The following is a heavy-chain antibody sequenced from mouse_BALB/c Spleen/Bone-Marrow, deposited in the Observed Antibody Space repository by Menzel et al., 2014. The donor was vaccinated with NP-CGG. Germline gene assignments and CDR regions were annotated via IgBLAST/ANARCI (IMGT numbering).Heavy chain of an antibody. Sequence: LMESGPELVKPGASVKVSCKASGYVFTTYNMYWVKQSHGKSLEWIGYVVPDNGGTSYNQKFKRQAPLTVDKCSSTAYMNLNSLTSEDSAVYYCARGGNYQGNYFDYWGQGTTLTVTS. CDR3: ARGGNYQGNYFDY. CDR1: GYVFTTYN. V-gene: IGHV1S135*01. CDR2: VVPDNGGT. J-gene: IGHJ2*01. D-gene: IGHD2-1*01.